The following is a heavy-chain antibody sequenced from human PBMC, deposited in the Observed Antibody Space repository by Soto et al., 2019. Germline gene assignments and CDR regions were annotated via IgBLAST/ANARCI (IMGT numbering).Heavy chain of an antibody. Sequence: WASVKVSCKASGYTFSTYGVSWVRQAPGQGLEWMGWITVSNGNTNYIDNLQGRVTMTTDTSTTTAYMELWRLRSDDTAVYYCARSYSYGSYWYFDDWGQGTLVTVSS. D-gene: IGHD5-18*01. CDR1: GYTFSTYG. CDR2: ITVSNGNT. J-gene: IGHJ4*02. CDR3: ARSYSYGSYWYFDD. V-gene: IGHV1-18*04.